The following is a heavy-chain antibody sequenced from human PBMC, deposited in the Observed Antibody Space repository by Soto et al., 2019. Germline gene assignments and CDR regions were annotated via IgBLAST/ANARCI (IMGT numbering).Heavy chain of an antibody. CDR1: GYTFTGYY. CDR2: INPNSGGT. Sequence: GASVKVSCKASGYTFTGYYMHWVRQAPGQGLEWMGWINPNSGGTNYAQKFQGRVTMTRDTSISTAYMEVSRLRSDDTAVYYCAREGEWDTAIVTEALDAFDIWGQGTMVTVSS. CDR3: AREGEWDTAIVTEALDAFDI. J-gene: IGHJ3*02. D-gene: IGHD5-18*01. V-gene: IGHV1-2*02.